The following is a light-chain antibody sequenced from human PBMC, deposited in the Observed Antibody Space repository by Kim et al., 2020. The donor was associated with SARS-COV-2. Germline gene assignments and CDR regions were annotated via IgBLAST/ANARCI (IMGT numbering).Light chain of an antibody. CDR2: GDI. J-gene: IGLJ2*01. V-gene: IGLV1-40*01. Sequence: GAPGQTVTTSSTGSNIGPAYDVHWYQQFPGSAPKLLIYGDIHRPSGVPDRFSGSKSGTSASLAITGLQGEDEADYFCQTYDSGHVVFGGGTQLTVL. CDR3: QTYDSGHVV. CDR1: NIGPAYD.